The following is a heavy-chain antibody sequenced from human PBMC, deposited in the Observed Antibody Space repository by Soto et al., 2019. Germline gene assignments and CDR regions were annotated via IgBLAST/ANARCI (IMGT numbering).Heavy chain of an antibody. CDR1: GGSISSYY. D-gene: IGHD3-16*01. Sequence: SETLSLTCTVSGGSISSYYWSWIRQPPGKGLEWIGYIYYSGSTNYNPSLKSRVTISVDTSKNQFSLKLSSVTAADTAVYYCAREGYDYIWGSGLDYWGQGTLVTVSS. V-gene: IGHV4-59*01. J-gene: IGHJ4*02. CDR2: IYYSGST. CDR3: AREGYDYIWGSGLDY.